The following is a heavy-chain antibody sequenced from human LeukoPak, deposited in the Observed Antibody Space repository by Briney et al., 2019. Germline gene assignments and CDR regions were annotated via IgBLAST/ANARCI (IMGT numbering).Heavy chain of an antibody. Sequence: ASVKVSCKASGGTFSSYAISWVRQAPGQGLEWMGRIIPILGIANYAQKFQGRVTITADKSTSTAYMELSSLRSEDTAVYYCAREVSTFGGVIVTFNWFDSWGQGTLVTVSS. CDR3: AREVSTFGGVIVTFNWFDS. CDR1: GGTFSSYA. D-gene: IGHD3-16*02. V-gene: IGHV1-69*04. CDR2: IIPILGIA. J-gene: IGHJ5*01.